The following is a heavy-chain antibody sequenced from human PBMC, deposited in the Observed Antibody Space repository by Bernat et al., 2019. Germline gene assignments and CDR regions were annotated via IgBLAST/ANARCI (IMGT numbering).Heavy chain of an antibody. Sequence: EVQLLESGGGLVQPGGSLRLSCAGSGFTFSTYAINWVRQAPGKGLEWVAAISASGDSTYYADSVKGRFTISRDNSKNTLYLQMNSLRGEDTAVYYCARVCGQDLGRFFYDRWGQGTLVTVSS. J-gene: IGHJ5*02. CDR2: ISASGDST. V-gene: IGHV3-23*01. D-gene: IGHD2-2*01. CDR3: ARVCGQDLGRFFYDR. CDR1: GFTFSTYA.